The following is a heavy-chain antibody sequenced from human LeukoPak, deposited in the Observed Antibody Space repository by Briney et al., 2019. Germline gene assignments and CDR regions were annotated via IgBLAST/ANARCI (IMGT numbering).Heavy chain of an antibody. J-gene: IGHJ4*02. CDR3: ARSERGYSGYVFYFDY. V-gene: IGHV1-18*01. D-gene: IGHD5-12*01. Sequence: ASVKVACKASGYTFTSYGISWVRQAPGQGLESIVWISAYNGNTNYAQKLQGRVTMTTDTSTSTGYMELRSLRSDDTAVYYCARSERGYSGYVFYFDYWGQGTLVTVSS. CDR2: ISAYNGNT. CDR1: GYTFTSYG.